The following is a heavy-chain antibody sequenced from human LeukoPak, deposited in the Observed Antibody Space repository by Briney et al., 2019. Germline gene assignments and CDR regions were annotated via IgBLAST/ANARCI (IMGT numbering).Heavy chain of an antibody. D-gene: IGHD2-2*01. CDR2: IFSGGST. CDR3: TRDPGYCSSSSCIYYGMDV. V-gene: IGHV3-53*01. Sequence: GGSLRLSCAASGLTVSSNYMSWVRQAPGKGLEWVSVIFSGGSTSYTDPVKGRSTISRDNSKNTLYLKMNSLRAEDTALYYCTRDPGYCSSSSCIYYGMDVWGQGTTVTVSS. J-gene: IGHJ6*02. CDR1: GLTVSSNY.